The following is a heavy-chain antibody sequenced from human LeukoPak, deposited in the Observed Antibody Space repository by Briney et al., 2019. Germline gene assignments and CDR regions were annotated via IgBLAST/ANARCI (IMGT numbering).Heavy chain of an antibody. CDR3: ARWTTVTPDAFDL. D-gene: IGHD4-17*01. J-gene: IGHJ3*01. CDR2: IKQDGSEK. CDR1: GFTFRSYW. Sequence: GGSLRLSCAAPGFTFRSYWMGWVRQAPGKGLERVANIKQDGSEKYYGDSVKGRFTISRDNARKSLYVQMNGLRAEDTAVYYCARWTTVTPDAFDLWGRGTMVTVSS. V-gene: IGHV3-7*01.